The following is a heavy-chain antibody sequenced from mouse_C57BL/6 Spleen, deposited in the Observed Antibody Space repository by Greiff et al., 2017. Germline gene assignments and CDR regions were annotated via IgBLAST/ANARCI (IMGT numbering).Heavy chain of an antibody. CDR3: ARSDYGYFDV. CDR2: IHPNSGST. CDR1: GYTFTSYW. J-gene: IGHJ1*03. Sequence: QVQLKQPGAELVKPGASVKLSCKASGYTFTSYWMHWVKQRPGQGLEWIGMIHPNSGSTNYNEKFKSKATLTVDKSSSTAYMQLSSLTSEDSAVYHCARSDYGYFDVWGTGTTVTVSS. V-gene: IGHV1-64*01.